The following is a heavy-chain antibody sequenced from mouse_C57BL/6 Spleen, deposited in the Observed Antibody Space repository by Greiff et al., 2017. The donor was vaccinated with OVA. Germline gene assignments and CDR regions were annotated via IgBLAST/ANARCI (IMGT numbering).Heavy chain of an antibody. CDR1: GFTFSSYA. J-gene: IGHJ2*01. CDR3: ARDGGDY. Sequence: EVKLVESGGGLVKPGGSLKLSCAASGFTFSSYAMSWVRQTPEKRLEWVATISDGGSYTYYPDNVKGRFTISRDNAKNNLYLQMSHLKSEDTAMYYCARDGGDYWGQGTTLTVSS. CDR2: ISDGGSYT. V-gene: IGHV5-4*01.